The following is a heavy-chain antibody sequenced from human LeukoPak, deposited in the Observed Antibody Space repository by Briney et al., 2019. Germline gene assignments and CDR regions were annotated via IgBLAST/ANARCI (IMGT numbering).Heavy chain of an antibody. V-gene: IGHV1-46*01. Sequence: ASVKVSCKASGYTFTSYYMHWVRQAPGQGLEWMGIINPSGGSTSYEQKFQGRVTMTRDTSTSTVYMELSSLRSEDTAVYYCARGPANYYDSSGYGANYWGQGTLVTVSS. CDR2: INPSGGST. J-gene: IGHJ4*02. D-gene: IGHD3-22*01. CDR1: GYTFTSYY. CDR3: ARGPANYYDSSGYGANY.